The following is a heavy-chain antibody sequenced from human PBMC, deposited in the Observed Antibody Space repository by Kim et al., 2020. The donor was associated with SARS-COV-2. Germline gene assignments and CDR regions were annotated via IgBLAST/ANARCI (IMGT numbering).Heavy chain of an antibody. CDR2: IYYSGST. Sequence: SETLSLTCTVSGGSISSSTYYWGWIRQPPGKGLEWTGSIYYSGSTYYNPSLQSRVTISVDTSKNQFSLRLSSVTAADTAVYYCASIYSSSWYFDYWGQGT. V-gene: IGHV4-39*01. D-gene: IGHD6-13*01. CDR3: ASIYSSSWYFDY. CDR1: GGSISSSTYY. J-gene: IGHJ4*02.